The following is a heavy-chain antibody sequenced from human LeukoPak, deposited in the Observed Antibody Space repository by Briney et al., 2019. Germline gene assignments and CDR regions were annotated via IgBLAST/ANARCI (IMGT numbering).Heavy chain of an antibody. CDR3: AREYGSGPDDYYGMDV. J-gene: IGHJ6*02. CDR2: IYYSWST. V-gene: IGHV4-59*01. CDR1: GGSISRYY. Sequence: SETLCLTCTVSGGSISRYYWSWVRQPPGAGVEWVGYIYYSWSTNYNPSLKSRVTISVDTSKNQYSLKLSSVTAADTAVYYCAREYGSGPDDYYGMDVWGQGTTVTVSS. D-gene: IGHD3-10*01.